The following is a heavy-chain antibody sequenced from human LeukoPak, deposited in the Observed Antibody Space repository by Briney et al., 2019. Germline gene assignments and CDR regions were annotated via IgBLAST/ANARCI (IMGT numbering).Heavy chain of an antibody. D-gene: IGHD3-3*01. J-gene: IGHJ4*02. CDR3: ARVGSVTNFGVVSYYFDY. Sequence: PGESLKISCRASGYSFDYYWIAWVRQMPGKGLEWIGIIYPGDSDSTYSPYFQGHVTISVDNVINTAYLQWSSLNASNTAIYYCARVGSVTNFGVVSYYFDYWGQGTLVTVSS. CDR1: GYSFDYYW. V-gene: IGHV5-51*01. CDR2: IYPGDSDS.